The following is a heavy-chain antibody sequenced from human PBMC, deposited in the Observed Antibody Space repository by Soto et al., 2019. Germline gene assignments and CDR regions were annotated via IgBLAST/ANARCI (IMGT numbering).Heavy chain of an antibody. D-gene: IGHD2-2*01. Sequence: QVQLVESGGGVVQPGRSLRLSCAASGFTFSSYAMHWVRQAPGKGLEWVAVISYDGSNKYYADSVKGRFTISRDNSKNTLYLQMNSLRAEDTAVYYSARVVEGYCIRTSCVGALDPWGQGTLVTVSS. CDR1: GFTFSSYA. CDR2: ISYDGSNK. CDR3: ARVVEGYCIRTSCVGALDP. J-gene: IGHJ5*02. V-gene: IGHV3-30-3*01.